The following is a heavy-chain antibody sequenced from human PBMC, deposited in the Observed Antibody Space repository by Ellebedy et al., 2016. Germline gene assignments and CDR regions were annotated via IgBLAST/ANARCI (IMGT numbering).Heavy chain of an antibody. J-gene: IGHJ4*02. Sequence: GESLKISCAVSGFSVTSNDMSWVRQAPGRGLELVSLIYGTGTSYYAESVKGRFTISRDNSKKTLYLQMSGLGAEDTAVYYCVGSPITFGRKSEGSHLENWGRGTLVTVSS. CDR1: GFSVTSND. CDR2: IYGTGTS. D-gene: IGHD2/OR15-2a*01. CDR3: VGSPITFGRKSEGSHLEN. V-gene: IGHV3-53*01.